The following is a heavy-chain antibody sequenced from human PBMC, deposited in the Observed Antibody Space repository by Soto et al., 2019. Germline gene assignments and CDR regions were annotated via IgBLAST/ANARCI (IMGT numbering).Heavy chain of an antibody. CDR2: ISSSSDII. D-gene: IGHD3-22*01. Sequence: QVQLVESGGGLVKPGGSLRLSCAASGFTFSDYYMRWIRQAPGKGLEWVSYISSSSDIIYYADSVKGRFTISRDNAQKSLYLQMNSLRAEDTAVYYCARDLGYYDSSGYFDYWGQGTLVTVSS. V-gene: IGHV3-11*01. CDR3: ARDLGYYDSSGYFDY. CDR1: GFTFSDYY. J-gene: IGHJ4*02.